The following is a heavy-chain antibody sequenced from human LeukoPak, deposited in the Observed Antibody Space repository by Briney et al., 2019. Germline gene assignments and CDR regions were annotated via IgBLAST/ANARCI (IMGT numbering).Heavy chain of an antibody. Sequence: SVKVSCKASGGTFSSYAISWVRQAPGQGLEWMGGIIPIFGTANYAQKFQGRVAITADESTSTAYMELSSLRSEDTAVCYCARGRYCSSTSCYAHYYGMDVWGKGTTVTVSS. J-gene: IGHJ6*04. V-gene: IGHV1-69*13. CDR3: ARGRYCSSTSCYAHYYGMDV. CDR1: GGTFSSYA. CDR2: IIPIFGTA. D-gene: IGHD2-2*01.